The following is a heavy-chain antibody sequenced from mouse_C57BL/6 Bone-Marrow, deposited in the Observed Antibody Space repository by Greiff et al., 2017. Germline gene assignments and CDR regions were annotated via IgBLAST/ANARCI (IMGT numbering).Heavy chain of an antibody. Sequence: QQSCKASGYTFTSYWMQWVKQRPGQGLEWIGEIDPSDSYTNYNQKFKGKATLTVDTSSSTAYMQLSSLTSEDSAVYYCARTLDAMDYWGQGTSVTVSS. V-gene: IGHV1-50*01. J-gene: IGHJ4*01. CDR2: IDPSDSYT. CDR1: GYTFTSYW. CDR3: ARTLDAMDY.